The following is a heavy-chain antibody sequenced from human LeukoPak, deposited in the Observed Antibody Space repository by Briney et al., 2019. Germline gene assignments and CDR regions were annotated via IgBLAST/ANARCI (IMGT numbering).Heavy chain of an antibody. CDR1: GFTFSSFA. D-gene: IGHD4/OR15-4a*01. J-gene: IGHJ2*01. CDR2: ISGSGTGT. V-gene: IGHV3-23*01. Sequence: PGGSLRLSCVGSGFTFSSFAMSWVRQAPGKALEWVSGISGSGTGTYYADSVKGRVTISRDNSKSRLFLQMTSLRADDTAVYYCAKDQTMGWYFDLWGRGTLSLSLQ. CDR3: AKDQTMGWYFDL.